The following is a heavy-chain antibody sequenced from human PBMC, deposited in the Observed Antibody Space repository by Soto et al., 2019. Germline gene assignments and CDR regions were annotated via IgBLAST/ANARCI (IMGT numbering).Heavy chain of an antibody. D-gene: IGHD2-21*02. CDR3: ARYIVVVTATYAFDI. CDR2: ISYDGRDK. V-gene: IGHV3-30-3*01. J-gene: IGHJ3*02. CDR1: GFTFSSYA. Sequence: QVQLVESGGGVVQPGRSLRLSCAASGFTFSSYAMHWVRQAPGKGLEWVAVISYDGRDKYYADSVKGRFTISRDNSKNTLYLQMNSLRAEDTAVYYCARYIVVVTATYAFDIWGQGTMVTVSS.